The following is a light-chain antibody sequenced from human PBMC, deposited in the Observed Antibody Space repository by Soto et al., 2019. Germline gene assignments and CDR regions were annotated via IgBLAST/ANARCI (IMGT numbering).Light chain of an antibody. J-gene: IGKJ1*01. V-gene: IGKV3-15*01. Sequence: IVMTQTPVTLSVSPGERVTLSCRASQYIESRLAWYQQRPGQAPRLLIYGASIRATGIPASFSGSGSGTEFTPTISGLQSEYFGVYYCQHYRSWRTFGQGTNVEFK. CDR2: GAS. CDR3: QHYRSWRT. CDR1: QYIESR.